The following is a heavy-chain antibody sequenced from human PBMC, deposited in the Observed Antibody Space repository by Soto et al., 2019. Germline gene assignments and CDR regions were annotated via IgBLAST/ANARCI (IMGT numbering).Heavy chain of an antibody. J-gene: IGHJ6*02. CDR3: ARRYSYGSGKYGMDV. V-gene: IGHV4-39*01. CDR2: ISYSGST. D-gene: IGHD3-10*01. CDR1: GGSISSSRSY. Sequence: TSETLSLTCTVSGGSISSSRSYWGWIRQPPGKGLEWIGTISYSGSTYYNPTFNSRVTISVDTSKNQFSLNLSTATAADTAVYCCARRYSYGSGKYGMDVWGQGTTVTVSS.